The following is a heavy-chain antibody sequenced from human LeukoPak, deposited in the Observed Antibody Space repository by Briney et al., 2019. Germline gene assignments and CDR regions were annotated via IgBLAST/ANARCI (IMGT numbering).Heavy chain of an antibody. V-gene: IGHV3-33*01. J-gene: IGHJ4*02. D-gene: IGHD3-10*01. CDR3: ARNTYGSGSNCFDY. Sequence: GGTLRLSCAASGVTFSGYGMHWVRQAPGKGLEWVADIWYDGSNKDYVDSVRGRFTISRDNSKNTLDLQMSSLRAEATAVYYCARNTYGSGSNCFDYWGQGTLVTVSS. CDR1: GVTFSGYG. CDR2: IWYDGSNK.